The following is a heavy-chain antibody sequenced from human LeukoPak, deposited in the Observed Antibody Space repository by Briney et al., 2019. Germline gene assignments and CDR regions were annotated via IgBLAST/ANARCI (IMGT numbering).Heavy chain of an antibody. J-gene: IGHJ4*02. CDR3: ARSWLPAAAGTYDY. D-gene: IGHD6-13*01. CDR1: GFTFSSYS. V-gene: IGHV3-21*01. Sequence: GGCLRLSCAASGFTFSSYSINWVRQAPGEWREWVASISSSSSYIYYADSVKGRFTISRDNAKNSLYLQMNSLRAEDTAVYYCARSWLPAAAGTYDYWGQGTLVTVSS. CDR2: ISSSSSYI.